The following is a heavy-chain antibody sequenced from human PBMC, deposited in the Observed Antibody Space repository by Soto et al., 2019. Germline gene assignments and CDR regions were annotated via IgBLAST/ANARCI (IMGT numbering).Heavy chain of an antibody. CDR2: IIPILGIA. D-gene: IGHD2-21*01. V-gene: IGHV1-69*02. J-gene: IGHJ6*02. Sequence: SVKVSCKASGGTFSSYTISWVRQAPGQGLEWMGRIIPILGIANYAQKFQGRVTITADKSTSTAYMELSSLRSEDTAVYYCARGRVSGYYYYGMDVWGQGTTVTVSS. CDR3: ARGRVSGYYYYGMDV. CDR1: GGTFSSYT.